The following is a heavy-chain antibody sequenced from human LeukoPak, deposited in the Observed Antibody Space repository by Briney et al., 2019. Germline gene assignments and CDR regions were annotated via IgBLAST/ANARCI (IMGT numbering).Heavy chain of an antibody. J-gene: IGHJ4*02. CDR2: FDPEDGET. V-gene: IGHV1-24*01. D-gene: IGHD1/OR15-1a*01. CDR1: GYTLTELS. CDR3: ATAPNWNSGYRFDY. Sequence: GASVKVSCKVSGYTLTELSMHWVRQAPGKGLEWMGGFDPEDGETIYAQKFQGRVTMTEDTSTDTAYMELSSLRSEDTAVYYCATAPNWNSGYRFDYWGQGTPVTVSS.